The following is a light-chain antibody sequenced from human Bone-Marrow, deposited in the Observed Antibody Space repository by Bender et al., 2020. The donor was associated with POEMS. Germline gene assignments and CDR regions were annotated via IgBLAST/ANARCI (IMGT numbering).Light chain of an antibody. CDR1: NSNIGTNA. CDR3: GAWDAGLSSAV. Sequence: QSVLTQPPSASGTPGQRVTISCSGSNSNIGTNAVNWYQQFPGTAPKLLIYSDNQRPSGVPDRFYAFKSGPSASLAMSGLQSEDEAGYYGGAWDAGLSSAVLAGGTKLTVL. J-gene: IGLJ3*02. V-gene: IGLV1-44*01. CDR2: SDN.